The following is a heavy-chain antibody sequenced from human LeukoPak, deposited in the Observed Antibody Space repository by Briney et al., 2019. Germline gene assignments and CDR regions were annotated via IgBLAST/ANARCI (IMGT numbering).Heavy chain of an antibody. Sequence: PGGSLRLSCAASGFAFSNYDMLWVRQATGKDLEWVSAINTAADTYYPDSVKGRFTISRENARSSLYLQMNRLRVGDTAVYYCVRAPPGTGWLIDHWGQGTLVAVSS. CDR1: GFAFSNYD. J-gene: IGHJ4*02. D-gene: IGHD6-19*01. V-gene: IGHV3-13*04. CDR2: INTAADT. CDR3: VRAPPGTGWLIDH.